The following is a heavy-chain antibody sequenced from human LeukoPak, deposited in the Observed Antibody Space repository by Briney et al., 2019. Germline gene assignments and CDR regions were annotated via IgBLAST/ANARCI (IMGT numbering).Heavy chain of an antibody. V-gene: IGHV6-1*01. CDR3: ARSRVVVGANWFDP. CDR1: GDSVSSNSAA. D-gene: IGHD2-2*01. J-gene: IGHJ5*02. CDR2: TYYRSRWFN. Sequence: SQTLSLTCAISGDSVSSNSAAWGWIRQSPSRGLEWLGRTYYRSRWFNTYGLSVRSRITINPDTSKNQFSLKLSSVTAADTAVYYCARSRVVVGANWFDPWGQGTLVTVSS.